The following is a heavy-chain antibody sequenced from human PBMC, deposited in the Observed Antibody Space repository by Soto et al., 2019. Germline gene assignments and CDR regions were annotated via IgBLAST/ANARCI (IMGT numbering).Heavy chain of an antibody. Sequence: GGSLRLSCAASGFSVSDTYMSWVRQAPGKGLEWVSIIYSVGSIYYGDSVKGRFTITRHNSKNTLSLLMNGLRPEDTAVYYCARARDGTAEALDIWGQGTTVTVSS. V-gene: IGHV3-53*04. CDR1: GFSVSDTY. J-gene: IGHJ6*02. D-gene: IGHD6-19*01. CDR2: IYSVGSI. CDR3: ARARDGTAEALDI.